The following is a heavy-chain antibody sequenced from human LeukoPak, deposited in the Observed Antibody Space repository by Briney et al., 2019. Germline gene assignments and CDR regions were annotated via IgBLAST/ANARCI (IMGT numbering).Heavy chain of an antibody. CDR3: ALQNDSSPFDY. V-gene: IGHV3-53*01. CDR2: IYSGGST. CDR1: GFPVSSNY. J-gene: IGHJ4*02. D-gene: IGHD3-22*01. Sequence: GGSLRPSCAASGFPVSSNYMSWVRQAPGKGLEWVSVIYSGGSTDYADSVKGRFTISRDNSKNTLYLQMNSLRAEDTAVYYCALQNDSSPFDYWGQGTLVTVSS.